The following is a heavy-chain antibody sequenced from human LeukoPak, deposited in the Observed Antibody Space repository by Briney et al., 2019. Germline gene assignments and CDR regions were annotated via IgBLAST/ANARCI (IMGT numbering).Heavy chain of an antibody. Sequence: ASVKVSCKASGYTFTSYYMHWVRQAPGQGLEWMGIINPSGGSTSYAQKFQGRVTMTRDTSTSTVYMELSSLRSEDTAVYYCARGQGPPGYCSSTSCPKGAEYFQHWGQGTLVTVSS. J-gene: IGHJ1*01. CDR1: GYTFTSYY. D-gene: IGHD2-2*01. CDR3: ARGQGPPGYCSSTSCPKGAEYFQH. CDR2: INPSGGST. V-gene: IGHV1-46*01.